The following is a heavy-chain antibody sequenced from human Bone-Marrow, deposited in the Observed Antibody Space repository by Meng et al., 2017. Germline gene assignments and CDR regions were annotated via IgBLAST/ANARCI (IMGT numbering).Heavy chain of an antibody. V-gene: IGHV1-2*02. CDR3: AREDLLYYYDSSGYDY. CDR2: INPNSGGT. CDR1: GYTFTGYY. J-gene: IGHJ4*02. Sequence: ASVKVSCKASGYTFTGYYMHWVRQAPGQGLEWMGWINPNSGGTNYAQKFQGRVTMTRDTSISTAYMELSRLRSDDTAVYYCAREDLLYYYDSSGYDYWGQGTLVTVSS. D-gene: IGHD3-22*01.